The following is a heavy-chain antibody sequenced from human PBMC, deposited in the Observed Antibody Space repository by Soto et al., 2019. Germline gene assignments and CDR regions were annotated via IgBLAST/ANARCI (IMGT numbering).Heavy chain of an antibody. CDR2: ISSSSSYI. Sequence: GGSLRLSCAVSGFTFSSYSMNWVRQAPGKGLEWVSSISSSSSYIYYADSVKGRFTISRDNAKNSLYLQMNSLRAEDTAVYYCARVSGPTPGRQGTDYWGQGTLVTVSS. CDR1: GFTFSSYS. J-gene: IGHJ4*02. CDR3: ARVSGPTPGRQGTDY. V-gene: IGHV3-21*01. D-gene: IGHD3-10*01.